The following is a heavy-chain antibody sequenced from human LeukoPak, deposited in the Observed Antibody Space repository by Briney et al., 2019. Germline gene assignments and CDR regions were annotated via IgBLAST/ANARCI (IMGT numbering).Heavy chain of an antibody. V-gene: IGHV3-23*01. CDR2: IFGSGGSA. Sequence: GGFLRLSCSASGSTFGSYAMYWVRQAPGKGLEWVSGIFGSGGSAHYADSVKGRFTISRDNSKNTVYLQMDSLRVEDTAIYYCAKTTTGYSSGRYPAWPIDYWGQGTLVTVSS. CDR1: GSTFGSYA. D-gene: IGHD2-15*01. J-gene: IGHJ4*02. CDR3: AKTTTGYSSGRYPAWPIDY.